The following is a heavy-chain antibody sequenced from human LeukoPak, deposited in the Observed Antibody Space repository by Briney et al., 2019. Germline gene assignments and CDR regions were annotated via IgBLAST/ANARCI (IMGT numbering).Heavy chain of an antibody. CDR2: IYYSGST. J-gene: IGHJ6*03. CDR3: ARAVGYCSGGSCYSYYYYYMDV. Sequence: GSLRLSCAASGFTFSSYGMHWVRQPPGKGLEWIGSIYYSGSTYYNPSLKSRVTISVDTSKNQFSLKLSSVTAADTAVYYCARAVGYCSGGSCYSYYYYYMDVWGKGTTVTVSS. V-gene: IGHV4-38-2*01. CDR1: GFTFSSYG. D-gene: IGHD2-15*01.